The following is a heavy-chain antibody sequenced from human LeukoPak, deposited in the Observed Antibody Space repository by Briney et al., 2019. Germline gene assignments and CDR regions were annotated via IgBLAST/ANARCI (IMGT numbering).Heavy chain of an antibody. Sequence: GGSLRLSCAASGFTFDDYAMHWVRQAPGKGLEWVSGISWNSGSIGYADSVKGRFTISRDNAKNSLYLQMNSLRAEDTALYYCARVRSSGYFDYWGQGTLVTVSS. CDR2: ISWNSGSI. V-gene: IGHV3-9*01. CDR1: GFTFDDYA. CDR3: ARVRSSGYFDY. D-gene: IGHD3-22*01. J-gene: IGHJ4*02.